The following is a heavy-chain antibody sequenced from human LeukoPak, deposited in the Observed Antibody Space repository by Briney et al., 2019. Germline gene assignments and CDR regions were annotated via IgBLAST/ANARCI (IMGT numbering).Heavy chain of an antibody. J-gene: IGHJ4*02. CDR1: GFTFSSYA. CDR3: ARDFLVRGVSIDY. D-gene: IGHD3-10*01. V-gene: IGHV3-30-3*01. CDR2: ISYDGSNK. Sequence: GGSLRPSCAASGFTFSSYAMHWVRQAPGKGLEWVAVISYDGSNKYYADSVKGRFTISRDNSKNTLYLQMNSLRAEDTAVYYCARDFLVRGVSIDYWGQGTLVTVSS.